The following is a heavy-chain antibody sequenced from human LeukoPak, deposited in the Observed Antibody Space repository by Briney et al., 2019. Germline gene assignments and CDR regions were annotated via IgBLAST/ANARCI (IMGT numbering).Heavy chain of an antibody. Sequence: SETLSLTCTVSGGSINNYYWSWIRQPPGGGLEWIGYVYYNGLTRYNPSLNSRVTISVDTSKNQFSLKVNSVTVADTAIYYCARYCNDGTCFSKALDYWGQGTLATVSS. CDR1: GGSINNYY. V-gene: IGHV4-59*08. D-gene: IGHD2-15*01. CDR2: VYYNGLT. CDR3: ARYCNDGTCFSKALDY. J-gene: IGHJ4*02.